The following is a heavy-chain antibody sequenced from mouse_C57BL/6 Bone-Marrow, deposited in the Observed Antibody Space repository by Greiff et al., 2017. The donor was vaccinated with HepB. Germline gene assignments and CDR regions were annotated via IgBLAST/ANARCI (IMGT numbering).Heavy chain of an antibody. CDR2: NYPGDGDT. CDR1: GYAFSSSW. Sequence: QVQLQQSGPELVKPGASVKISCKASGYAFSSSWMNWVKQRPGKGLEWIGRNYPGDGDTNYNGKFKGKATLTADKSSSTAYMQLSSLTSEDSAVYFCASYSNYYYAMDYWGQGTSVTVSS. J-gene: IGHJ4*01. D-gene: IGHD2-5*01. CDR3: ASYSNYYYAMDY. V-gene: IGHV1-82*01.